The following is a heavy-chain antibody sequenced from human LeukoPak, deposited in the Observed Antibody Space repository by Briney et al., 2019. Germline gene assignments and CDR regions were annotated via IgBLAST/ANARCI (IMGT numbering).Heavy chain of an antibody. J-gene: IGHJ4*02. CDR3: VRDMDRGQWLVRPYN. V-gene: IGHV1-2*02. D-gene: IGHD6-19*01. Sequence: ASVRVSCKTSGYIFIGYYMHWVRQAPGQGLEWMGWIDPKSGGTKYAQKFQGGVTMTRDMSISTAYMDLRRLKSDDTAVYYCVRDMDRGQWLVRPYNWGQGTLVTVSS. CDR1: GYIFIGYY. CDR2: IDPKSGGT.